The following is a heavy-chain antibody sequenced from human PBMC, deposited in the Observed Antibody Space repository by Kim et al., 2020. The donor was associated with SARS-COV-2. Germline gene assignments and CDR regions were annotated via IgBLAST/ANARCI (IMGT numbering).Heavy chain of an antibody. CDR1: GFTFSSYA. CDR3: ARDPCVHCYYYYGMDV. J-gene: IGHJ6*02. D-gene: IGHD1-1*01. CDR2: ISYDGSNK. Sequence: GGSLRLSCAASGFTFSSYAMHWVRQAPGKGLEWVAVISYDGSNKYYADSVKGRFTISRDNSKNTLYLQMNSLRAEDTAVYYCARDPCVHCYYYYGMDVWGQGTTVTVSS. V-gene: IGHV3-30-3*01.